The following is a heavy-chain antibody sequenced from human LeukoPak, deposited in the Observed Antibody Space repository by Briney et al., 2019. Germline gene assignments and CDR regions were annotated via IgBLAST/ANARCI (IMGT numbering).Heavy chain of an antibody. CDR2: IYYSGST. Sequence: SQTLSLTCTVSGGSISSGGYYWSWIRQHPGKGLEWIGYIYYSGSTYYNPSLKSRVTISVDTSKNQFSLKLSSVTAADTAVYYCARGPEDYVARTGFDYWGQGTLVTVSS. D-gene: IGHD4-17*01. J-gene: IGHJ4*02. CDR3: ARGPEDYVARTGFDY. V-gene: IGHV4-31*03. CDR1: GGSISSGGYY.